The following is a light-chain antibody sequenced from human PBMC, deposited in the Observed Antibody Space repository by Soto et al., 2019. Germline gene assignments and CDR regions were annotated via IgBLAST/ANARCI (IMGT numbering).Light chain of an antibody. CDR2: STS. V-gene: IGKV1D-12*01. Sequence: IQVIHALSSVSSPVGDRVTITCQASRDISTSVASYQQKPEKAPKLLIYSTSALKRGVPSRFSGSGSGTDFALTVSSLQPEEFAAYYCQQADTCPWTFGQGTKVDIK. J-gene: IGKJ1*01. CDR1: RDISTS. CDR3: QQADTCPWT.